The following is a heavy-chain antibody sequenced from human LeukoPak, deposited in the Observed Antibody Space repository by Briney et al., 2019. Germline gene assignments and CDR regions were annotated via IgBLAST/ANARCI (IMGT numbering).Heavy chain of an antibody. J-gene: IGHJ4*02. CDR3: ARGIGDQWPNFDY. CDR2: ISSSSSTI. D-gene: IGHD2-21*02. CDR1: GFTFSSYS. Sequence: QTGGSLRLSCAASGFTFSSYSMNWVRQAPGKGLEWVSYISSSSSTIYYADSVKGRFTISRDNAKNSLYLQMNSLRAEDTAVYYCARGIGDQWPNFDYWGQGTLVTVSS. V-gene: IGHV3-48*01.